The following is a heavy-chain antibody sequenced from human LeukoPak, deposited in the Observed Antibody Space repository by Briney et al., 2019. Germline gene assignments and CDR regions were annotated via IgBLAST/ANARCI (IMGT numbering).Heavy chain of an antibody. CDR3: ARETWILYYFDY. V-gene: IGHV4-59*01. Sequence: SETLSLTCAVYGGSFSGYYWSWIRQPPGKGLEWIGYIYYSGSTNYNPSLKSRVTISVDTSKNQFSLKLSSVTAADTAVYYCARETWILYYFDYWGQGTLVTVSS. J-gene: IGHJ4*02. CDR1: GGSFSGYY. CDR2: IYYSGST. D-gene: IGHD5-12*01.